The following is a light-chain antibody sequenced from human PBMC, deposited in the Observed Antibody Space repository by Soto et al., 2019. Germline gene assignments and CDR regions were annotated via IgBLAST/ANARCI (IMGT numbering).Light chain of an antibody. CDR3: ETWDINTRV. Sequence: QSVLTQSSSASASLGSSVKLTCTLSSGHSSYIIAWHHQQPGKAPRYLMKLEGSVSYNKGSGVPDRFSGSSSGADRYLTISNLQFEDEANYYCETWDINTRVFGGGTKLTVL. J-gene: IGLJ2*01. V-gene: IGLV4-60*02. CDR2: LEGSVSY. CDR1: SGHSSYI.